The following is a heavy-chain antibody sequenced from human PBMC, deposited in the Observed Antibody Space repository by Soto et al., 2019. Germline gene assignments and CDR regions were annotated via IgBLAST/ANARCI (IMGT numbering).Heavy chain of an antibody. CDR3: ATLASGGYYANALDI. J-gene: IGHJ3*02. V-gene: IGHV1-2*02. Sequence: ASVKVSCKASGYSFTDHYIHWVRQAPGQGLEWMGWVNPNTGGTNYAQRFNGRVTMTRDTSITTAYMELSSLRSDDTALFYFATLASGGYYANALDIWGQGTMVTVSS. CDR1: GYSFTDHY. D-gene: IGHD3-22*01. CDR2: VNPNTGGT.